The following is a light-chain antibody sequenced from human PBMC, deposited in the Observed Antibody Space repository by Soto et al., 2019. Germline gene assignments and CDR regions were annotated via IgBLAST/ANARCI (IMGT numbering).Light chain of an antibody. CDR1: QSIRSY. J-gene: IGKJ1*01. CDR2: AAS. CDR3: QQSYSTPKT. V-gene: IGKV1-39*01. Sequence: DIQMTQSPSSLSASVGDRVTIPCRASQSIRSYLNWYHQKPGKAPKLLIYAASSLQSGVPSRFTGSGSGTDFTLTISSLQPEDFATYYCQQSYSTPKTFGQGTKVDIK.